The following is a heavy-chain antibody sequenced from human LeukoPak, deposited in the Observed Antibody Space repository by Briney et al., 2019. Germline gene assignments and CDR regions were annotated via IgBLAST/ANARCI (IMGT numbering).Heavy chain of an antibody. CDR1: GYTFTYYY. CDR3: AKSPYTYGSLLYLDY. J-gene: IGHJ4*02. V-gene: IGHV1-46*01. Sequence: ASVKVSCKASGYTFTYYYIHWVRQAPGQGLEWMGIINPSGGSTNYAQKFQGRVTLTRDTSTSTVYMELSSLRSEDTAVYYCAKSPYTYGSLLYLDYWGQGTLVTVSS. CDR2: INPSGGST. D-gene: IGHD5-18*01.